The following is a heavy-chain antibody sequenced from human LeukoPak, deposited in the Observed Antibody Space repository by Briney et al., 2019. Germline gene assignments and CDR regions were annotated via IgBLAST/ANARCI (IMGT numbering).Heavy chain of an antibody. J-gene: IGHJ4*02. D-gene: IGHD1-26*01. Sequence: GGSLRLSRAASGFTFSSYSMNWVRQAPGKGLEWVSSISSSSSYIYYADSVKGRFTISRDNAKNSLYLQMNSLRAEDTAVYYCARDSLGSSEAYWGQGTLVTVSS. V-gene: IGHV3-21*01. CDR2: ISSSSSYI. CDR3: ARDSLGSSEAY. CDR1: GFTFSSYS.